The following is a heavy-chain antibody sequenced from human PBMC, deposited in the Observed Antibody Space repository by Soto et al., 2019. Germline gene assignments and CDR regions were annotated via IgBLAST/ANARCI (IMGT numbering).Heavy chain of an antibody. CDR1: GGSISSSSYY. V-gene: IGHV4-39*01. CDR3: ATNNAYYYYYGMDV. Sequence: ETLSLTCTVSGGSISSSSYYWGWIRQPPGKGLEWIGSIYYSGSTYYNPSLKSRVTISVDTSKNQFSLKLSSVTAADTAVYYCATNNAYYYYYGMDVWGQGTTVTVSS. D-gene: IGHD1-1*01. J-gene: IGHJ6*02. CDR2: IYYSGST.